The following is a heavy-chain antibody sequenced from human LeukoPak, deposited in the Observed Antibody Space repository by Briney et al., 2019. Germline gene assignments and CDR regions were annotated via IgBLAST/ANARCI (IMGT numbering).Heavy chain of an antibody. Sequence: GGSLRLSCAASGFTFSIFWMHWVRRAPGKGPVWVSRINSDGSSTDYADSVKGRFTISRDNSKNTLYLQMNSLRAEDTAVYYCAKGVATIRQTFDYWGQGTLVTVSS. D-gene: IGHD5-12*01. CDR1: GFTFSIFW. CDR3: AKGVATIRQTFDY. V-gene: IGHV3-74*01. J-gene: IGHJ4*02. CDR2: INSDGSST.